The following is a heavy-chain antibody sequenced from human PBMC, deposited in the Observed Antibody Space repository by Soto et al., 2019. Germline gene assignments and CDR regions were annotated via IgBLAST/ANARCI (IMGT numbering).Heavy chain of an antibody. V-gene: IGHV5-51*01. D-gene: IGHD6-6*01. CDR3: ASYEYSSSSHDAFDN. CDR1: GYSFTSYW. CDR2: IYPGDSDT. J-gene: IGHJ3*02. Sequence: GESLKISCKGSGYSFTSYWIGWVRQMPGKGLEWMGIIYPGDSDTRYSPSFQGQVTISADKSISTAFLQWSSLKASDTAMYYCASYEYSSSSHDAFDNWGQGTMVTVSS.